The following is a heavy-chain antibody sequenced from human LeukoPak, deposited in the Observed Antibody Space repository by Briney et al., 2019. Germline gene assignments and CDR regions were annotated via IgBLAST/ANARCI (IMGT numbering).Heavy chain of an antibody. CDR1: GYIFATKW. V-gene: IGHV5-51*01. Sequence: GEYLKISCKGSGYIFATKWIAWVRQTPGKGLEWMGAIYPGDSDTRYSPSFHGQVSIPADKSISTAYLQWSRLKASDTAMYYCARLPNFGAASSWFDPWGQGTLVTVSS. CDR2: IYPGDSDT. CDR3: ARLPNFGAASSWFDP. J-gene: IGHJ5*02. D-gene: IGHD4/OR15-4a*01.